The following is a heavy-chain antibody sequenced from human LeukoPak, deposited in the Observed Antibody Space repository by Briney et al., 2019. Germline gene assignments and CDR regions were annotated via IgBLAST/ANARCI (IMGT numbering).Heavy chain of an antibody. CDR1: GGSFSGYY. CDR2: INHSGST. V-gene: IGHV4-34*01. CDR3: ARGGFY. J-gene: IGHJ4*02. Sequence: SETPSLTCAVYGGSFSGYYWSWIRQPPGKGLEWIGEINHSGSTNYNPSLKSRVTISVDTSKNQFSLKLSSVTAADTAVYYCARGGFYWGQGTLVTVSS.